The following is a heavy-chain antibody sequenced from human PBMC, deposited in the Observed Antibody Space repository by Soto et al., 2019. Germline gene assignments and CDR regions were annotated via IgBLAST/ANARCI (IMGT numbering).Heavy chain of an antibody. CDR2: IFYSGST. J-gene: IGHJ4*02. Sequence: QLQLQESGPGLVKPSETLSLTCIVSGGSINSSSYYWGWIRQPPGKGLEWIGSIFYSGSTYYNPSLKSRVTISVDTSKNQFSLKLSSVTAADTAVYYCARQLDYYDSGGYHPYFDYWGQGTLVTVSS. V-gene: IGHV4-39*01. CDR1: GGSINSSSYY. D-gene: IGHD3-22*01. CDR3: ARQLDYYDSGGYHPYFDY.